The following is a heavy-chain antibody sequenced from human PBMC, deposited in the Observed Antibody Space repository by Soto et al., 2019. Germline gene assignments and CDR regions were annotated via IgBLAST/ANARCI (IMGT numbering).Heavy chain of an antibody. D-gene: IGHD2-15*01. CDR1: GGTFSSYA. Sequence: ASVKVSCKASGGTFSSYAISWVRQAPGQGLEWMGGIIPIFGTANYAQKFQGRVTITADESTSTAYMELSSLRSEDTAVYYCARDLVAAPIGGRGKQAYYYGMDVWGQGTTVTVSS. CDR2: IIPIFGTA. CDR3: ARDLVAAPIGGRGKQAYYYGMDV. J-gene: IGHJ6*02. V-gene: IGHV1-69*13.